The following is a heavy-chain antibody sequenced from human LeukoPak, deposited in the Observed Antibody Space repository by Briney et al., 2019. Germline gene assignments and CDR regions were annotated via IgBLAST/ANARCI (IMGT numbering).Heavy chain of an antibody. D-gene: IGHD6-6*01. Sequence: GGSLRLSCAASGSTFSSHPMHWVRQAPGKGLEYVSVISPDGDSTFYADSVKGRFTISRDNSKNTLYLQMGSLRPEDMAIYYCAREIYRFGSSSLDYWGQGTLVTVSS. CDR3: AREIYRFGSSSLDY. CDR1: GSTFSSHP. J-gene: IGHJ4*02. V-gene: IGHV3-64*02. CDR2: ISPDGDST.